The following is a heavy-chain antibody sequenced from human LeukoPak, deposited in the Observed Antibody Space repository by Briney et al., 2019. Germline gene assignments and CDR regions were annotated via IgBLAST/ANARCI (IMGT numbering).Heavy chain of an antibody. D-gene: IGHD4-23*01. Sequence: GASVKVSCKASGYTFTSYGISWVRQAPGQGLEWMGWISAYNGNTNYAQKLQGRVTMTTDTSTSTAYMELRSLRSDDTAVYYCARAQLHDYGGNKWDYWGQGTLVTVSS. J-gene: IGHJ4*02. CDR3: ARAQLHDYGGNKWDY. CDR2: ISAYNGNT. CDR1: GYTFTSYG. V-gene: IGHV1-18*01.